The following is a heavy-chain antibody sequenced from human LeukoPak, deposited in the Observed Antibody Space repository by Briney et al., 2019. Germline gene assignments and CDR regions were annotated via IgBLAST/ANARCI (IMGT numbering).Heavy chain of an antibody. D-gene: IGHD5-18*01. CDR3: GYSYGYSLVEAPRGVDP. Sequence: ASVKVSCKASGYTFTGYYMHWVRQAPGQGLEWMGWINPNSGGTNYAQKFQGRVTMTRDTSISTAYMELSRLRSDDTAVYYCGYSYGYSLVEAPRGVDPWGQGTLVTVSS. CDR1: GYTFTGYY. V-gene: IGHV1-2*02. CDR2: INPNSGGT. J-gene: IGHJ5*02.